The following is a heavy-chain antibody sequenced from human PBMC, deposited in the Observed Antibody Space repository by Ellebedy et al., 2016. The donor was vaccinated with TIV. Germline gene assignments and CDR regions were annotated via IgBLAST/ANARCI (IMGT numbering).Heavy chain of an antibody. J-gene: IGHJ5*02. D-gene: IGHD4-17*01. Sequence: MPSETLSLTCTVSGGSISSYYWTLIRQTPGKGLDWIGLVFHNGVTTYNPSLRSRVTVSIDTSKNQFSLELTSVTAADTAVYYCARMPVTTISEGGRFDPWGPGILVTVSS. CDR2: VFHNGVT. CDR1: GGSISSYY. CDR3: ARMPVTTISEGGRFDP. V-gene: IGHV4-59*08.